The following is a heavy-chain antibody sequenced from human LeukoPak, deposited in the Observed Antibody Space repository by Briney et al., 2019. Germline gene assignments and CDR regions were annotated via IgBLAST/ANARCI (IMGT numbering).Heavy chain of an antibody. J-gene: IGHJ4*02. CDR1: GFTFSSYC. V-gene: IGHV3-74*01. CDR2: INSDGSST. Sequence: GGSLRLSCAASGFTFSSYCMHWVRQAPGKGLVWVSRINSDGSSTSYADSVKGRFTISRDNAKNTLYLQMNSLRAEDTAVYYCARAGGGYSYGHQGYWGQGTLVTVSS. CDR3: ARAGGGYSYGHQGY. D-gene: IGHD5-18*01.